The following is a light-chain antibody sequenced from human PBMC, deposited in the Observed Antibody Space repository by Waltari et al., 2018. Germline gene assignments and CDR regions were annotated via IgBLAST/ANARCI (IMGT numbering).Light chain of an antibody. CDR1: RTDVGGYTY. CDR2: EGS. J-gene: IGLJ2*01. Sequence: QSALTQPASVSGSPGRSITIPCTGTRTDVGGYTYVSGYQQHPGKAPKLRIYEGSNRPSGGSNRFSGSRSGITATLTISGLQSEDEADYDCSSSTSSSTYVVCGGGTKLTVL. V-gene: IGLV2-14*01. CDR3: SSSTSSSTYVV.